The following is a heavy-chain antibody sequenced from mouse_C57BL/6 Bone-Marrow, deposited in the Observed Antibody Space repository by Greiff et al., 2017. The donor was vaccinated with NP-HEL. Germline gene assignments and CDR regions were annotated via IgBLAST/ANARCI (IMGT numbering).Heavy chain of an antibody. CDR3: ARLGSSFLTGNWYFDV. CDR1: GFTFSDYY. D-gene: IGHD1-1*01. Sequence: EVMLVESGGGLVQPGGSLKLSCAASGFTFSDYYMYWVRQTPEKRLEWVAYISNGGGSTYYPDPVKGRFTISRDKAKNTLYLQMSRLKSEDTAMYYCARLGSSFLTGNWYFDVWGTGTTVTVSS. J-gene: IGHJ1*03. V-gene: IGHV5-12*01. CDR2: ISNGGGST.